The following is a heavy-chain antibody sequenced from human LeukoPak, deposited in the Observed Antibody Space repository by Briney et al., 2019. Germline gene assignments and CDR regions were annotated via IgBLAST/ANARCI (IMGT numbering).Heavy chain of an antibody. CDR3: AREISSSWYYFDY. CDR1: GGSISSGGYY. Sequence: PSETLSLTCTVSGGSISSGGYYWSWIRQHPGKGLEWIGYIYYSGSTYYNPSLKSQVTISVDTSKNQFSLKLSSVTAADTAVYYCAREISSSWYYFDYWGQGTLVTVSS. J-gene: IGHJ4*02. V-gene: IGHV4-31*01. CDR2: IYYSGST. D-gene: IGHD6-13*01.